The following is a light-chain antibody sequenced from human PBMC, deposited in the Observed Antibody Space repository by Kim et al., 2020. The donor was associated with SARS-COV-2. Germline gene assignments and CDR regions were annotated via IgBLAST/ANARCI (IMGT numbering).Light chain of an antibody. CDR1: RSVSNNH. CDR3: QQYASSPRT. J-gene: IGKJ1*01. CDR2: GAS. V-gene: IGKV3-20*01. Sequence: EIVLTQSPGTLSLSPGERATLSCRASRSVSNNHLAWFQQKLGQAPRLLISGASNRANGIPDRFSGSGSGTDFTLTISRLGPEDLAVYYCQQYASSPRTFGQGTKVDIK.